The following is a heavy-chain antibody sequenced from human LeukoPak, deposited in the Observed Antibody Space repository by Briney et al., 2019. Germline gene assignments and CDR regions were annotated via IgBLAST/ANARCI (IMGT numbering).Heavy chain of an antibody. Sequence: ASVTVSCKASGYDFTSFGITWVRRAPGQGLEWMGWISPYNGNTRYAQKFQGRVAMTTDTSTTTAYMELRGLRFNDTAVYYCARAGSGSGWYFDYWGQRTLVAVSS. CDR3: ARAGSGSGWYFDY. J-gene: IGHJ4*02. CDR2: ISPYNGNT. D-gene: IGHD6-19*01. V-gene: IGHV1-18*01. CDR1: GYDFTSFG.